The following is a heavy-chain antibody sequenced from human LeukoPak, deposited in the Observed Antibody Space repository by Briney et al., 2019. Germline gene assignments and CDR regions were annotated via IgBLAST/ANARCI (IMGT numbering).Heavy chain of an antibody. Sequence: PSETLSLTCAVSGYSISSGYYWGWIRQPPGKGLEWIGSIYHSGSTYYNPSLKSRVTISVDTSKNQFSLKLSSVTAADTAVYYCARSIVVVPVPFDPWGQGTLVTVSS. CDR2: IYHSGST. V-gene: IGHV4-38-2*01. CDR3: ARSIVVVPVPFDP. CDR1: GYSISSGYY. J-gene: IGHJ5*02. D-gene: IGHD2-2*01.